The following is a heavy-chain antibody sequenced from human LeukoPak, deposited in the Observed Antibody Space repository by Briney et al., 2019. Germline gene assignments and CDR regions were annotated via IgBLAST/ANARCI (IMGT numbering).Heavy chain of an antibody. D-gene: IGHD5-18*01. V-gene: IGHV1-69*04. CDR1: GGTFSNYA. CDR3: ARAPRADSYGPSPFYY. J-gene: IGHJ4*02. Sequence: ASVNDSFKSSGGTFSNYAISWVRPAAGQGLEWMGRIIPILGIANYAQKFQGRVTITADKSTSTDYMELRSLRSEDTAVYDCARAPRADSYGPSPFYYYGQGTLVTVSA. CDR2: IIPILGIA.